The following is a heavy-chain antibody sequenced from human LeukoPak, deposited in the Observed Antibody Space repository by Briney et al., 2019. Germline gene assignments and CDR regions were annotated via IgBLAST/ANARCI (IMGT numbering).Heavy chain of an antibody. CDR1: GASISSHY. Sequence: SETLSLTCTVSGASISSHYWSWIRQPPGKGLEWIGYIHDTGGTNYNPSLKSRVTISPDTSKNQFSLNLSSVTAADTAVYYCARGHYYDNSGDYWGQGILVTVSS. CDR3: ARGHYYDNSGDY. J-gene: IGHJ4*02. V-gene: IGHV4-59*11. CDR2: IHDTGGT. D-gene: IGHD3-22*01.